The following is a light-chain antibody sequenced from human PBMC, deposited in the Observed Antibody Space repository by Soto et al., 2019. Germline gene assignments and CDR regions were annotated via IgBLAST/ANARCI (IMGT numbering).Light chain of an antibody. CDR2: AAD. V-gene: IGKV3-20*01. CDR3: QQYNFSPRT. Sequence: EIVLTQSPGTLSLSPGERATLSCRASQRVSDSYLAWYQQKPGQGPRLLIYAADTRAPGVPDRFGGSGSGTDFTLTISRLEPEDFAVYHCQQYNFSPRTFGGGTKVDIK. CDR1: QRVSDSY. J-gene: IGKJ4*01.